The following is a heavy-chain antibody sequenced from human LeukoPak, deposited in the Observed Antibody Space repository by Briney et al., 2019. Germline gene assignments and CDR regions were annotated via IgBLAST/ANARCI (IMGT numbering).Heavy chain of an antibody. CDR1: GFTFSDYS. CDR2: ISPAGDST. D-gene: IGHD2-2*01. CDR3: ARRLVTAGITDFFDS. V-gene: IGHV3-23*01. Sequence: GGSLRLFCTASGFTFSDYSMSWVRQAPGAGLEWVSAISPAGDSTTDADSVKGRFTISRDNSKSTLYLQMNGLTAEDTALYYCARRLVTAGITDFFDSWGQGTLVSVSS. J-gene: IGHJ4*02.